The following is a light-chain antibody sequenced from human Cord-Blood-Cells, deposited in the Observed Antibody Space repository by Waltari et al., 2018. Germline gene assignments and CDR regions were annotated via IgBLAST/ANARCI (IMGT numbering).Light chain of an antibody. J-gene: IGLJ3*02. CDR2: EVS. Sequence: QSALTQPPSASGSPGQSVTISCTGTSSDVGGYNYVSWYQQHPGKAPKLMIYEVSKRPAWVPDLFAGSKSGNTASLTVSGLQAEDEADYYCSSYAGSNNWVFGGGTKLTVL. CDR3: SSYAGSNNWV. V-gene: IGLV2-8*01. CDR1: SSDVGGYNY.